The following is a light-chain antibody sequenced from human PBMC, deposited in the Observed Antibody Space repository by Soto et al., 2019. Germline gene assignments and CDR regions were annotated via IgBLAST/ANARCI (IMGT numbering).Light chain of an antibody. V-gene: IGKV1-6*01. CDR1: QGIRND. CDR2: AAS. J-gene: IGKJ3*01. CDR3: LQDYNYPFT. Sequence: AIQMTQSPSSLSASVGDRVTITCRASQGIRNDLGWYQQKPEKAPKLLIYAASSLQSGVPSRFSGRGSGTDFTLTISSLQPEDFATYYCLQDYNYPFTFGPGTKVDIK.